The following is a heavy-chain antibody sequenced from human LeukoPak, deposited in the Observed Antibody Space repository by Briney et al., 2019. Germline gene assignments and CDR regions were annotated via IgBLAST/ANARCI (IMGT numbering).Heavy chain of an antibody. V-gene: IGHV4-59*01. J-gene: IGHJ3*02. CDR2: IYYSGST. CDR1: GGSISSYY. CDR3: ARDKRGPYYYDSSRDTFDI. D-gene: IGHD3-22*01. Sequence: SETLSLTCTVSGGSISSYYWSWIRQPPGKGLEWIGYIYYSGSTSYNPSLKSRVTISVDTSKNQFSLKLSSVTAADTAVYYCARDKRGPYYYDSSRDTFDIWGQGTMVTVSS.